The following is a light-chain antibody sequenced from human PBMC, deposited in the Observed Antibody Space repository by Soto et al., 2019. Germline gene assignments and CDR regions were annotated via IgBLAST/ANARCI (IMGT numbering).Light chain of an antibody. V-gene: IGKV1-39*01. CDR3: QQSSSTPHS. Sequence: DIPMTQSRSSLSASLGDRDTITCRASQTINNYLHWYQQRPGEAPKLLIYSASNLQTGVPPRFSGSGSWTHFTLTISSLQPEDFATYYCQQSSSTPHSFGQGTIVEIK. CDR2: SAS. CDR1: QTINNY. J-gene: IGKJ2*03.